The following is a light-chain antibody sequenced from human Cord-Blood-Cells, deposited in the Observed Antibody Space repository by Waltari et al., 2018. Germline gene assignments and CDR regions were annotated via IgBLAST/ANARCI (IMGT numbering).Light chain of an antibody. Sequence: EIVLTQSPGTLSLSPGERAPSSCRASQSVSSSYLAWYPQKPGQAPRLLIYVASSRATVIPDRLSGSGSGTDFTLTISRLEPEDFAVYYCQQYGSSLRTFGQGTKVEIK. CDR1: QSVSSSY. V-gene: IGKV3-20*01. CDR3: QQYGSSLRT. CDR2: VAS. J-gene: IGKJ1*01.